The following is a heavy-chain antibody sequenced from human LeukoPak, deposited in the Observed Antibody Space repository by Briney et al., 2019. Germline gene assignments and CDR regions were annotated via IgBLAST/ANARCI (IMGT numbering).Heavy chain of an antibody. Sequence: SETLSLTCAVHGGSFSPYYRSWIRQSPGKGLEWIGEINHSGSTNYNPSLKSRVTISVDMPKNQFSLRLTSVTAADTAVYYCARLTGSGWYLDFDYWGQGTLVTVSS. CDR2: INHSGST. V-gene: IGHV4-34*01. D-gene: IGHD6-19*01. CDR1: GGSFSPYY. J-gene: IGHJ4*02. CDR3: ARLTGSGWYLDFDY.